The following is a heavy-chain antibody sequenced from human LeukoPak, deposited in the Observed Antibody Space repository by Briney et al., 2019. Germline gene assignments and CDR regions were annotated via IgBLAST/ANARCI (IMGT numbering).Heavy chain of an antibody. Sequence: SETLSLTCTVSGGSISSGSYYWSWIRQPAGKGLEWIGRIYTSGSTNYNPSLKSRVTISVDTSKNQFSLKLSSVTAADTAVYYCARHIPKPSVLRRGYYYYMDVWGKGTTVTVSS. CDR3: ARHIPKPSVLRRGYYYYMDV. D-gene: IGHD4/OR15-4a*01. V-gene: IGHV4-61*02. CDR1: GGSISSGSYY. J-gene: IGHJ6*03. CDR2: IYTSGST.